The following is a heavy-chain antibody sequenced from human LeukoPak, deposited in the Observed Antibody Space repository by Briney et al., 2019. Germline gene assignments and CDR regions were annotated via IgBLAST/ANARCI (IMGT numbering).Heavy chain of an antibody. V-gene: IGHV3-30*02. J-gene: IGHJ4*02. CDR2: IRYDGSNK. Sequence: PGGSLRLSCAASGFTFSSYGMHWVRQAPGKGLEWVAFIRYDGSNKYYADSVKGRFTISRDNSKNTLYLQMNSLRAEDTAVYYCAKLPSYDSSGYENRDYWGQGTLVTVSS. CDR1: GFTFSSYG. D-gene: IGHD3-22*01. CDR3: AKLPSYDSSGYENRDY.